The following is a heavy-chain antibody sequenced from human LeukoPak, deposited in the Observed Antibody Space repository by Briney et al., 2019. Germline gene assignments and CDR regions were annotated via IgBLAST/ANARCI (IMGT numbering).Heavy chain of an antibody. D-gene: IGHD3-22*01. Sequence: PGGSLRLSCAASGFNFNTYSMTWVRQPPGKGLEWVSYISSSSSTIFYGDSVKGRFTISRDNSKNTLYLQMNSLRAEDTAVYYCAKPPPRYYYDSSGVLDYWGQGTLVTVSS. J-gene: IGHJ4*02. CDR3: AKPPPRYYYDSSGVLDY. CDR2: ISSSSSTI. V-gene: IGHV3-48*01. CDR1: GFNFNTYS.